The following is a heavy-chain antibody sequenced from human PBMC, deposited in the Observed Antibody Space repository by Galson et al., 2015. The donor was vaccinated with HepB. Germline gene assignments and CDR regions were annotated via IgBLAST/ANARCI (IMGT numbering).Heavy chain of an antibody. CDR2: IIPIFGIA. Sequence: SVKVSCKASGGTLSSYAISWVRQAPGQGLEWMGGIIPIFGIANYAQKFQGRVTITADESTSTAYMELSSLRSEDTAVYYCASYYYDSSGYYYEEAFDYWGQGTLVTVSS. CDR3: ASYYYDSSGYYYEEAFDY. V-gene: IGHV1-69*13. J-gene: IGHJ4*02. CDR1: GGTLSSYA. D-gene: IGHD3-22*01.